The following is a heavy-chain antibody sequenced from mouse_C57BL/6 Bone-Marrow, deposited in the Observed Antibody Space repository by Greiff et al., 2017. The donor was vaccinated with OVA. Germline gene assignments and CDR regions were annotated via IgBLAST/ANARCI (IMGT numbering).Heavy chain of an antibody. CDR2: IYWDDDT. Sequence: QVTLKVCGPGILQSSQTLSLTCSFSGFSLSTSGMGVSWIRQPSGKGLEWLAHIYWDDDTRYNPSLKSRLTISKDTSRNQVFLKITSVDTADTATYYCARRIYYEGWFAYWGQGTLVTVSA. J-gene: IGHJ3*01. D-gene: IGHD2-4*01. CDR3: ARRIYYEGWFAY. V-gene: IGHV8-12*01. CDR1: GFSLSTSGMG.